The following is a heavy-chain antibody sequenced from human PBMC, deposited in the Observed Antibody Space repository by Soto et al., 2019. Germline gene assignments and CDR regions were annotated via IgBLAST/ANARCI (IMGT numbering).Heavy chain of an antibody. D-gene: IGHD2-2*01. CDR2: INHSGST. J-gene: IGHJ4*02. V-gene: IGHV4-34*01. CDR1: GGSFSGYY. Sequence: SETLSLTCAVYGGSFSGYYWSWIRQPPGKGLEWIGEINHSGSTNYNPSLKSRVTISVDTSKNQFSLKLSSVTAADTAVYYCARGYCSSTSCRGDYWGQGTLVTVSS. CDR3: ARGYCSSTSCRGDY.